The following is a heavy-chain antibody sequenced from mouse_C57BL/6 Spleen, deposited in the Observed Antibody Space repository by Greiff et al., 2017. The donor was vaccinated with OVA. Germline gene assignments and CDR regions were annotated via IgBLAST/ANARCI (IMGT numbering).Heavy chain of an antibody. V-gene: IGHV7-3*01. CDR2: IRNKANGYTT. Sequence: EVKLQEPGGGLVQPGGSLSLSCAASGFTFTDYYMSWVRQPPGKALEWLGFIRNKANGYTTEYSASVKGRFTISRDNSQSSLYLQMNALRAEDSATYYCAQLGNAMGYWGQGTSVTVSS. J-gene: IGHJ4*01. CDR3: AQLGNAMGY. D-gene: IGHD3-1*01. CDR1: GFTFTDYY.